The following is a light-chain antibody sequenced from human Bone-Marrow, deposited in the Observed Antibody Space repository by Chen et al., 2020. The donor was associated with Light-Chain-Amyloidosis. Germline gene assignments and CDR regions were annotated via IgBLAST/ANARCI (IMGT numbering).Light chain of an antibody. CDR2: KVS. CDR1: QSLVHSDGNTY. V-gene: IGKV2-30*02. CDR3: MQATHCPYT. Sequence: DVVMTQSPLSQPVTPGQPASVSCNSSQSLVHSDGNTYMNWFKERPGQSPRRLIYKVSNRDSGVPDTFSGSGSGSDFTLKISRVEAEDAGVYYCMQATHCPYTFGQGTNLEI. J-gene: IGKJ2*01.